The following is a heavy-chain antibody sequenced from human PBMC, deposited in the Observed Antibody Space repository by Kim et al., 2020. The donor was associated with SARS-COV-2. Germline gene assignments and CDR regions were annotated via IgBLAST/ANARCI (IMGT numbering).Heavy chain of an antibody. CDR2: FDPEDGKT. J-gene: IGHJ6*02. D-gene: IGHD6-19*01. V-gene: IGHV1-24*01. Sequence: ASVKVSCKVSGYTLIELSMHWVRQAPGKGLEWMGGFDPEDGKTIYAQKFQGRVTMTEDTSTDTAYMELSSLRSEDTAVYYCATGVAVAGTPVDYSYYYGMDVWGQGTTVTVSS. CDR3: ATGVAVAGTPVDYSYYYGMDV. CDR1: GYTLIELS.